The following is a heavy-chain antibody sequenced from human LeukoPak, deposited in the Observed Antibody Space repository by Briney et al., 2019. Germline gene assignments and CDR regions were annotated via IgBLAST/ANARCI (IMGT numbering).Heavy chain of an antibody. D-gene: IGHD3-10*01. J-gene: IGHJ4*02. CDR3: GRYFSAGRGAGALVY. CDR2: IYDSGST. CDR1: GGSISSGCYS. Sequence: PSETLSLTCAVSGGSISSGCYSWIWIRQPPGKGLVWIGYIYDSGSTYYNPSLKSPVTIAVDRSKSQFSLKLSSVTAADTAGYYCGRYFSAGRGAGALVYWGQGTLVSVSS. V-gene: IGHV4-30-2*01.